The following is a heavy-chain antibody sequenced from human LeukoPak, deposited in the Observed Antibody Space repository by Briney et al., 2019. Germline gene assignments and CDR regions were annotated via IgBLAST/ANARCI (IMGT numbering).Heavy chain of an antibody. J-gene: IGHJ4*02. D-gene: IGHD3-22*01. CDR1: GGTFSSYT. CDR3: ARVSYYDSSGYYFDY. CDR2: IIPILGIA. Sequence: ASVKVSCKASGGTFSSYTISWVRQAPGQGLDWMGRIIPILGIANYAQKFQGRVTITADKSTSTAYMELSSLRSEDTAVYYCARVSYYDSSGYYFDYWGQGTLVTVSS. V-gene: IGHV1-69*02.